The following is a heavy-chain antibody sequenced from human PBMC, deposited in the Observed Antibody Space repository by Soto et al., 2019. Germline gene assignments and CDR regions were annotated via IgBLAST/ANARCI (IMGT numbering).Heavy chain of an antibody. CDR2: IYYSGST. V-gene: IGHV4-39*01. CDR3: ARQNYRWSRSSSWYSYGMDV. D-gene: IGHD6-13*01. J-gene: IGHJ6*02. Sequence: SETLSLTCTVSGGSISSSSYYWGWIRQPPGKGLEWIGSIYYSGSTYYNPSLKSRVTISVDTSKNQFSLKLSSVTAADTAVYYCARQNYRWSRSSSWYSYGMDVWGQGTTVTVSS. CDR1: GGSISSSSYY.